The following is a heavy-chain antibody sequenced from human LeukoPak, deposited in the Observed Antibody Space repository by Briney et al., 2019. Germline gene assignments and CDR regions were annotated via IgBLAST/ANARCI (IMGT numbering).Heavy chain of an antibody. CDR3: AASVVVVGAMDASDM. J-gene: IGHJ3*02. CDR2: INPSGGST. D-gene: IGHD2-15*01. Sequence: ASVKVSCKASGYTYSSYYMHWVRQAPGQGLEWMGIINPSGGSTKYAQKLQRRVTMTRDTSTSTVYMERSSAHFHDPAVYDCAASVVVVGAMDASDMGSRGTWVTLPA. V-gene: IGHV1-46*01. CDR1: GYTYSSYY.